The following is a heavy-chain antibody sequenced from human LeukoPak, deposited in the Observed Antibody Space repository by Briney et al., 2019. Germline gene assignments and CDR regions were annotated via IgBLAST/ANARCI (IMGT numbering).Heavy chain of an antibody. Sequence: PSETLSLTCAVYSGSFNGYYWSWLPQPPGKGLEWSGEINHSGSTNYNPSLKSRVTISVDTSKNPFSLKLSSVTAADTAVYYCARGVYGGYYYNNYNYMDVWGKGTTVTISS. D-gene: IGHD5-12*01. CDR1: SGSFNGYY. CDR2: INHSGST. J-gene: IGHJ6*03. V-gene: IGHV4-34*01. CDR3: ARGVYGGYYYNNYNYMDV.